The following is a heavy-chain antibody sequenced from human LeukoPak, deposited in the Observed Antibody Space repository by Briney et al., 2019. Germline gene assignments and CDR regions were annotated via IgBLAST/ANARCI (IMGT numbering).Heavy chain of an antibody. J-gene: IGHJ4*02. CDR3: ARHRVEVGATEGYFDY. D-gene: IGHD1-26*01. V-gene: IGHV4-4*02. Sequence: PSGTLSLTCAVSGGSISSSNWWSWVRQPPGKGLEWIGEIYHSGSTNYNPALKSRATISVDKSKNQFSLKLSSVTAADTAVYYCARHRVEVGATEGYFDYWGQGTLVTVSS. CDR1: GGSISSSNW. CDR2: IYHSGST.